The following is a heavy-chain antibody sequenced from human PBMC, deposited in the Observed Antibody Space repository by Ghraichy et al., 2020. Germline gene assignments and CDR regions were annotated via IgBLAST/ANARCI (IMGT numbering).Heavy chain of an antibody. CDR3: ARAGYFDIVVVPAAKSPYGGGMDV. CDR1: GGSFSGYY. V-gene: IGHV4-34*01. J-gene: IGHJ6*02. D-gene: IGHD2-2*01. CDR2: INHSGST. Sequence: SETLSLTCAVYGGSFSGYYWSWIRQPPGKGLEWIGEINHSGSTNYNPSLKSRVTISVDTSKNQFSLKLSSVTAADTAVYYCARAGYFDIVVVPAAKSPYGGGMDVWGQGTTVTVSS.